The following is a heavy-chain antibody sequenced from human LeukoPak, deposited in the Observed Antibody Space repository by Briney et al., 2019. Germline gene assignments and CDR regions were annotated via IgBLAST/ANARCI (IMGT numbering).Heavy chain of an antibody. CDR3: ARDLEVGATKYYYYGMDV. D-gene: IGHD1-26*01. CDR1: GFTFSSYA. CDR2: ISSSSSTI. J-gene: IGHJ6*02. Sequence: GGSLRLSCAASGFTFSSYAMSWVRQAPGKGLEWVSYISSSSSTIYYADSVKGRFTISRDNAKNSLYLQMNSLRAEDTAVYYCARDLEVGATKYYYYGMDVWGQGTTVTVSS. V-gene: IGHV3-48*04.